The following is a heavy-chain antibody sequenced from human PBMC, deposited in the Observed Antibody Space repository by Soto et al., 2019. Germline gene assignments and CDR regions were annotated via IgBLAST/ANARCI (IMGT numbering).Heavy chain of an antibody. CDR3: ARQSNQHTWIQLWPHHYYYYGMDV. D-gene: IGHD5-18*01. CDR1: GYSFTSYW. CDR2: IYPGDSDT. Sequence: LGESLKISCKGSGYSFTSYWIGWVRQMPGKGLEWMGIIYPGDSDTRYSPSFQGQVTISADKSISTAYLQWSSLKASDTAMYYCARQSNQHTWIQLWPHHYYYYGMDVWGQGTTVTVSS. J-gene: IGHJ6*02. V-gene: IGHV5-51*01.